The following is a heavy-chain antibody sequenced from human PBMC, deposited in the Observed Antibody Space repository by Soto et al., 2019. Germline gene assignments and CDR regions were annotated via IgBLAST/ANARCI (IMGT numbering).Heavy chain of an antibody. V-gene: IGHV3-48*01. J-gene: IGHJ4*02. CDR3: ARDRGCSGGICYRDLGS. CDR2: ISSTSNTI. CDR1: GFTFSTYS. D-gene: IGHD2-15*01. Sequence: EVQLVESGGGLVQPGGSLRLSCAASGFTFSTYSMSWVRQAPGKGLEWVSYISSTSNTIYYTDSVKSRFTISRDNAKNSLHLHMTRLRAAAAAVYYCARDRGCSGGICYRDLGSWGQGTLVTVSS.